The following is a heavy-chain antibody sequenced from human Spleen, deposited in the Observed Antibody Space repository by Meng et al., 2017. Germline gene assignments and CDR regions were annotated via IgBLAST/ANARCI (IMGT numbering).Heavy chain of an antibody. CDR2: INHSGST. CDR3: ARVNYDSNAFDI. J-gene: IGHJ3*02. CDR1: GGSFSGYY. V-gene: IGHV4-34*01. D-gene: IGHD3-16*01. Sequence: GSLRLSCAVYGGSFSGYYWSWIRLPPGKGLEWIGEINHSGSTNYNPSLKSRVTISVDTSKNQFSLKLSSVTAADTAVYYCARVNYDSNAFDIWGQGTMVTVSS.